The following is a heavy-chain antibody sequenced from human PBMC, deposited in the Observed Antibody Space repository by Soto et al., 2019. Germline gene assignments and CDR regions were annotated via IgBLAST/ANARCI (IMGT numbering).Heavy chain of an antibody. V-gene: IGHV1-69*02. CDR1: GGTFSSYT. Sequence: QVQLVQSGAEVKKPGSSVKVSCKASGGTFSSYTISWVRQAPGQGLEWMGRIIPILGIANYAQKFQGRVTITADKSTSTAYMELSSLRSEDTAVYYCAADYVWGSYRNDYWGQGTLVTVSS. J-gene: IGHJ4*02. D-gene: IGHD3-16*02. CDR2: IIPILGIA. CDR3: AADYVWGSYRNDY.